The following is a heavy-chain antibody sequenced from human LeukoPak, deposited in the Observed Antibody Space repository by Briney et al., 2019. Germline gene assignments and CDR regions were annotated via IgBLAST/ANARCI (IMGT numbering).Heavy chain of an antibody. V-gene: IGHV4-38-2*02. CDR1: GSSISSNYY. Sequence: PSETLSLTCTVSGSSISSNYYWGWIRQPPGKGLEWIGSIYHSGSTYYNPSLKSRVTISVDTSKNHFSLKLPSMTAADTAVYYCDVGILRGPDYWGQGTLVTVSS. J-gene: IGHJ4*02. CDR2: IYHSGST. CDR3: DVGILRGPDY. D-gene: IGHD1-26*01.